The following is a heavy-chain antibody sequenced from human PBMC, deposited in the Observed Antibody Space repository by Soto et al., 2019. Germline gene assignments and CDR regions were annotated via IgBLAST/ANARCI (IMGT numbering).Heavy chain of an antibody. D-gene: IGHD2-15*01. CDR3: ARLVVTSPDS. Sequence: QVQLVQSGAEVKTPGASVKVSCETSGYTFANYGLTWVRQAPTQGFEWIGWISAYNGETNYAQKFRGRVTLTTDTSTSTAYMELRSLRSDDPGVYYCARLVVTSPDSGGQGTLVTVSS. CDR1: GYTFANYG. CDR2: ISAYNGET. J-gene: IGHJ4*02. V-gene: IGHV1-18*01.